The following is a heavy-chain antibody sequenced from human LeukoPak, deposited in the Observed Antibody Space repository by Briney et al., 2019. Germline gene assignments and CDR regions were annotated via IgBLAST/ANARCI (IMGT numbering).Heavy chain of an antibody. D-gene: IGHD3-9*01. V-gene: IGHV4-4*07. J-gene: IGHJ4*02. Sequence: SETLSLTCTVSGGSISSYYWSWIRQPAGKGLEWIGRIYTSGSTNYNPSLKSRVTISVDTSKNQFSLKLSSVTAADTAVYYCARDYYDILTGRYFDYWGQGTLVTVSS. CDR3: ARDYYDILTGRYFDY. CDR2: IYTSGST. CDR1: GGSISSYY.